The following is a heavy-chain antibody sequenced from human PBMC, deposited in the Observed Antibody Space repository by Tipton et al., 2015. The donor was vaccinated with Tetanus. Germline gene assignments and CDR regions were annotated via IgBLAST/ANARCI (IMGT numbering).Heavy chain of an antibody. CDR2: ISSSGSTI. J-gene: IGHJ6*03. CDR1: GFTFSDYY. Sequence: QLVQSGGGLVKPGGSLRLSCAASGFTFSDYYMSWIRQAPGKGLEWVSYISSSGSTIYYADSVKGRFTISRDNAKNSLYLQMNSLRAEDTAVYSCASLSSGYSYYYYYYMDVWGKGTTVTVSS. D-gene: IGHD5-18*01. CDR3: ASLSSGYSYYYYYYMDV. V-gene: IGHV3-11*01.